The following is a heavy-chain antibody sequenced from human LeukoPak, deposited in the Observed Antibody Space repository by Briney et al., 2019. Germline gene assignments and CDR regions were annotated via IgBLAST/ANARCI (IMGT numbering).Heavy chain of an antibody. Sequence: ASVKVSCKASGYTFTGYYMHWVRQAPGQGLEWMGWINPNSGGTNYAQKFQGRVTMTRDTSISTAYMELSRLRSDDTAVYYCARSMVRGKMEWFDPWGQGTLVTVSS. J-gene: IGHJ5*02. V-gene: IGHV1-2*02. CDR1: GYTFTGYY. CDR3: ARSMVRGKMEWFDP. D-gene: IGHD3-10*01. CDR2: INPNSGGT.